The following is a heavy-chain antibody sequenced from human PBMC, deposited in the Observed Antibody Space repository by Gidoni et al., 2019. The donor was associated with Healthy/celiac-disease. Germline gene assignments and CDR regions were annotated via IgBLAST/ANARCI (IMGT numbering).Heavy chain of an antibody. J-gene: IGHJ6*02. CDR3: ARDPYDFWSGYANYYYYYGMDV. CDR2: IWYDGSNK. Sequence: QVQLVESGGGVVQPGRSLRLSCAASGFTFSSYGMHWVRQAPGKGLEWVAVIWYDGSNKYYADSVKGRFTISRDNSKNTLYLQMNSLRAEDTAVYYCARDPYDFWSGYANYYYYYGMDVWGQGTTVTVSS. V-gene: IGHV3-33*01. D-gene: IGHD3-3*01. CDR1: GFTFSSYG.